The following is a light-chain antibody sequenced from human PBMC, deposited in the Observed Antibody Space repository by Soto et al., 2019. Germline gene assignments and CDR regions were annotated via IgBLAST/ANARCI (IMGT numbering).Light chain of an antibody. CDR1: SSDVSGYNH. J-gene: IGLJ2*01. Sequence: QSVLTQPASVSGSPGQSITISCTGISSDVSGYNHVSWYQQHPDKAPKLMIYEVNNRPSGISNRFSGSESGNTASLTISGLQAEDEADYYCSSFTTSSTVVFGGGTKVTVL. CDR2: EVN. CDR3: SSFTTSSTVV. V-gene: IGLV2-14*01.